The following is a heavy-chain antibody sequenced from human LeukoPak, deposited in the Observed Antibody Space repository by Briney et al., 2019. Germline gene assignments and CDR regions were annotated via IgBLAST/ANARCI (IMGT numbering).Heavy chain of an antibody. CDR3: AKRGVVIRVILVGFHKEAYYFES. V-gene: IGHV3-23*01. D-gene: IGHD3/OR15-3a*01. J-gene: IGHJ4*02. CDR2: ISDSGGNT. CDR1: GITLSNYG. Sequence: GGSLRLSCAVSGITLSNYGMSWVRQAPGKGLEWVAGISDSGGNTKYADSVKGRSTISRDKPKNTLYLQMNSRRAEDTAVYFCAKRGVVIRVILVGFHKEAYYFESWGQGALVTVSS.